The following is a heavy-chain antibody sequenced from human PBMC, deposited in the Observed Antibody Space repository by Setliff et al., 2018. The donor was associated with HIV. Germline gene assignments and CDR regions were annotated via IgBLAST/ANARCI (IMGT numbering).Heavy chain of an antibody. CDR3: ARGRGQWAVREYFDQ. Sequence: ASVKVSCKASGYTFSTYAIHWVRQAPGQRLEWMGWINAGSGNTKYSQRFQGRVTLTTDESTSTAYKELTALRSDDTAIYYCARGRGQWAVREYFDQWGQGTPVTISS. CDR2: INAGSGNT. V-gene: IGHV1-3*01. CDR1: GYTFSTYA. D-gene: IGHD1-26*01. J-gene: IGHJ4*02.